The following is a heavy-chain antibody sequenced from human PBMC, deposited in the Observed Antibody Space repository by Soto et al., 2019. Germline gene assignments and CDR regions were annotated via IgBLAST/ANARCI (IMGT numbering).Heavy chain of an antibody. CDR2: ISSSSSYL. V-gene: IGHV3-21*01. J-gene: IGHJ4*02. Sequence: GGSLRLSCAASGFTFSSYSMNWVRQAPGKGLEWVSSISSSSSYLYYADSVKGRFTISRDNAKNSLYLQMNSLRAEDTAVYYCARDIHPIGAATPGYWGQGTLVTVSS. D-gene: IGHD2-15*01. CDR3: ARDIHPIGAATPGY. CDR1: GFTFSSYS.